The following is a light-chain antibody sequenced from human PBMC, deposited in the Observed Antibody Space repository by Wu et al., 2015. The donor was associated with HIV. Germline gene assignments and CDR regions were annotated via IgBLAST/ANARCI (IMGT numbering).Light chain of an antibody. Sequence: ENVLTQSPGTLSLSPGERATLSCRASQSVSSTYLAWYQQKPGQAPRLLIYGASSRATGIPDRFSSSGSGTDFTLTINRLEPEDFAVYYCQQYGRTFGQGTKVEIK. CDR3: QQYGRT. J-gene: IGKJ1*01. CDR2: GAS. CDR1: QSVSSTY. V-gene: IGKV3-20*01.